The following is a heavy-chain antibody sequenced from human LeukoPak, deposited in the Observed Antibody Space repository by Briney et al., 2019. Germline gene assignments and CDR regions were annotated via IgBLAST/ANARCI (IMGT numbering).Heavy chain of an antibody. CDR1: GYSISSGYY. J-gene: IGHJ4*02. CDR2: IYHSGST. Sequence: SETLSLTCTVSGYSISSGYYWGWIRQPPGKGLEWIGSIYHSGSTYYNPSLKSRVTISVDTSKNQLSLKLSSVTAADTAVYYCARRVLRNYYFDYWGQGTLVTVSS. D-gene: IGHD2/OR15-2a*01. V-gene: IGHV4-38-2*02. CDR3: ARRVLRNYYFDY.